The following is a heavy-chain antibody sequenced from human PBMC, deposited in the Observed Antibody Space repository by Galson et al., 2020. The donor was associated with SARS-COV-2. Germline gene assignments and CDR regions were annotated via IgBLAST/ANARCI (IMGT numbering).Heavy chain of an antibody. Sequence: SETLSLTCAVSGYSVSTTNYWGWVRLAPGKRLEWIGSIYPNGRTYYNPSLESRVTISVDTSRNQFSLTLASVTAADPAFYYCARQGVNMIVLVTVPGWFFDLWGRGTLVTVSS. CDR2: IYPNGRT. D-gene: IGHD2-21*02. CDR3: ARQGVNMIVLVTVPGWFFDL. J-gene: IGHJ2*01. V-gene: IGHV4-38-2*01. CDR1: GYSVSTTNY.